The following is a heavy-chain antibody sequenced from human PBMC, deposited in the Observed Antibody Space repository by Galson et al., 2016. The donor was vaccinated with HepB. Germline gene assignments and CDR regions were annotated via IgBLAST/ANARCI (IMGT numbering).Heavy chain of an antibody. V-gene: IGHV3-21*01. CDR1: GFTFSSDS. D-gene: IGHD2-15*01. CDR3: VREGGYCYGDSCRYFDL. CDR2: ISRSSSLI. J-gene: IGHJ2*01. Sequence: SLRLSCADPGFTFSSDSMNWVRQAPGKGLEWISSISRSSSLIYYADSVTGRFTISRDNAKRSLYLQMNSLRVEDTAVYYCVREGGYCYGDSCRYFDLWGRGTVDTVSS.